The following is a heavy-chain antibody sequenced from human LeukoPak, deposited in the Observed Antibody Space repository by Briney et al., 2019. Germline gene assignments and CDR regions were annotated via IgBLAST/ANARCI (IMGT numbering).Heavy chain of an antibody. D-gene: IGHD3-22*01. CDR3: ARAAPTRTLIGSGADY. CDR2: ISYDGSNK. J-gene: IGHJ4*02. Sequence: AGGSLRLSCAASGFTFSSYAMHWVRQAPGKGLEWVAVISYDGSNKYYADSVKGRFTISRDNAKNSLYLQMNSLRAEDTAVYYCARAAPTRTLIGSGADYWGQGTLVTVSS. V-gene: IGHV3-30*04. CDR1: GFTFSSYA.